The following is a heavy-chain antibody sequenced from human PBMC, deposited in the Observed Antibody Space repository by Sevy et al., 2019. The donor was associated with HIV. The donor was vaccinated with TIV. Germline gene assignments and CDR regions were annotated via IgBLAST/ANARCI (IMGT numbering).Heavy chain of an antibody. Sequence: ASVKVSCKASGYTFTNYYIHWVRQAPGHGLEWMGIINPGGGSPRYAQRFKGRVTMTRDTSTSTLYMDLSSLRSEDTAVYYCARDRGWGPDARYFYGMDVWGQGTTVTVSS. V-gene: IGHV1-46*01. CDR1: GYTFTNYY. CDR2: INPGGGSP. J-gene: IGHJ6*02. D-gene: IGHD3-16*01. CDR3: ARDRGWGPDARYFYGMDV.